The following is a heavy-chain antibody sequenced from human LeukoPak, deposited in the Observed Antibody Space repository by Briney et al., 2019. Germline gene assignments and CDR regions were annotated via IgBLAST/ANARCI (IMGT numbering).Heavy chain of an antibody. D-gene: IGHD2-8*01. CDR2: ISGSGGST. Sequence: GGSLRLSCAASGFTFSSYAMSWVRQAPGKGLGWVSAISGSGGSTYYADSVKGRFTISRDNSKNTLYLQMNSLRAEDTAVYYCAKGEDCTNGVCYTIDYWGQGTLVTVSS. J-gene: IGHJ4*02. CDR3: AKGEDCTNGVCYTIDY. CDR1: GFTFSSYA. V-gene: IGHV3-23*01.